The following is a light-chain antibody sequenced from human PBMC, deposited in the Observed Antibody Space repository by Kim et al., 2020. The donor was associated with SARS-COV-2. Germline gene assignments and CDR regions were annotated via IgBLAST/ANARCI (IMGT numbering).Light chain of an antibody. CDR3: AAWDDSLGTWV. CDR1: SSNIGSND. V-gene: IGLV1-47*01. J-gene: IGLJ3*02. Sequence: PGQRCTISGSGGSSNIGSNDVFWDHQDPGTAPRLLIYNRNQPSGVPARISGSKSGTSASLAISGLRSEDEADYYCAAWDDSLGTWVFGGGTQLTVL. CDR2: NRN.